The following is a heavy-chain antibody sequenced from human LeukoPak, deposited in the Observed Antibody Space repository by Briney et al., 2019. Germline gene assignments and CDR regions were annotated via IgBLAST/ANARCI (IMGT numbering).Heavy chain of an antibody. D-gene: IGHD6-13*01. J-gene: IGHJ4*02. CDR1: GGSISNYY. Sequence: PSETLCLTCTVSGGSISNYYWSWIRQPPGKGLEWIGYIYYSGSTNYNPSLKSRVTISVDTSKNQFSLKLSSVTAADTAVYYCARGSWYFDYWGQGTLVTVSS. CDR2: IYYSGST. V-gene: IGHV4-59*01. CDR3: ARGSWYFDY.